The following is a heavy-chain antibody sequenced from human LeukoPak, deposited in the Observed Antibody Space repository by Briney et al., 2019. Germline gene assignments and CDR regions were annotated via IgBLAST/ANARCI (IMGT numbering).Heavy chain of an antibody. CDR2: INHSGST. CDR1: GGSFSGYY. Sequence: SETLSLTCAVYGGSFSGYYWSWIRQPPGKGLEWIGEINHSGSTNYNPSLKSRVTISVDTSKNQFSLKLSSVTAADTAVYYCAKRVTYYYDSSGYFDDYWGQGTLVTVSS. D-gene: IGHD3-22*01. CDR3: AKRVTYYYDSSGYFDDY. J-gene: IGHJ4*02. V-gene: IGHV4-34*01.